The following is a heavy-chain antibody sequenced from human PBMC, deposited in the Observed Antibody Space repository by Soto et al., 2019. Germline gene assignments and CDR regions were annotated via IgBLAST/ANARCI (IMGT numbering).Heavy chain of an antibody. J-gene: IGHJ4*02. CDR2: ISSSSSTI. CDR3: ATISNYYDSSGYWDY. Sequence: HPGGSLRLSCAASGFTFSSYSMNWVRQAPGKGLEWVSYISSSSSTIYYADSVKGRFTISRDNAKNSLYLQMNSLRDEDTAVYYCATISNYYDSSGYWDYWGQGTLVTVSS. V-gene: IGHV3-48*02. CDR1: GFTFSSYS. D-gene: IGHD3-22*01.